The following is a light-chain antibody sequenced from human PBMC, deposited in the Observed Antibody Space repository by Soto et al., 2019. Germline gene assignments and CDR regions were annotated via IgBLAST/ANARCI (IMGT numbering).Light chain of an antibody. Sequence: QSVLTQPASVSGSPGQSITISCTGTSSDVGSYNLVSWYQQHPTKAPKLLIFEGSKRPSGGSNRFSGSKSGNTASLTISGLQAVDEADYYCCSFAGSSTVVFGGGTQLTVL. CDR3: CSFAGSSTVV. CDR2: EGS. V-gene: IGLV2-23*01. J-gene: IGLJ2*01. CDR1: SSDVGSYNL.